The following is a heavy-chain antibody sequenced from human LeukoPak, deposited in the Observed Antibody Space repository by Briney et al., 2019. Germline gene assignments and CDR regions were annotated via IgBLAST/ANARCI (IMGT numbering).Heavy chain of an antibody. CDR1: GGSISSSSYY. J-gene: IGHJ6*03. V-gene: IGHV4-39*01. CDR3: ASSMVVRHYYYYYMDV. CDR2: IYYSGST. Sequence: PSETLSLTCTVSGGSISSSSYYWGWIRQPPGKGLEWIGSIYYSGSTYYNPSLKSRVTISVDTSKNQFSLKLSSVTAADTAVYYCASSMVVRHYYYYYMDVWGKGTTVTVSS. D-gene: IGHD2-15*01.